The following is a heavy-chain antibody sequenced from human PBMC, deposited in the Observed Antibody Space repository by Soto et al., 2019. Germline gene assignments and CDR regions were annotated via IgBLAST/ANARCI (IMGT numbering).Heavy chain of an antibody. J-gene: IGHJ6*02. Sequence: QVQLVESGGGVVQPGRSLRLSCAASGFAFSSYAIHWVRQAPGKGLEWVAVISSAGNSEYYGDSVRGRFSISRDNSKNTVYLQMNSLKTEDTAVYFCARGGETRPGRGYYYGMDVWGQGATVTVSS. D-gene: IGHD6-6*01. V-gene: IGHV3-30-3*01. CDR2: ISSAGNSE. CDR3: ARGGETRPGRGYYYGMDV. CDR1: GFAFSSYA.